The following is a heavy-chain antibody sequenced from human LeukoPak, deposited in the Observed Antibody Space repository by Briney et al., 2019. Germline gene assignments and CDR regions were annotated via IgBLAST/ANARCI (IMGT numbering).Heavy chain of an antibody. CDR3: ARGPIPATAIPEN. CDR1: GFTFSGYS. V-gene: IGHV3-21*01. J-gene: IGHJ4*02. Sequence: GGSLRLSCAASGFTFSGYSMNWVRQAPGKGLEWVSPMTSSGSYIYYADSVKGRFTISRDNAKNSLYLQMNSPRAADTAVYYCARGPIPATAIPENWGQGTLVTVSS. D-gene: IGHD2-2*02. CDR2: MTSSGSYI.